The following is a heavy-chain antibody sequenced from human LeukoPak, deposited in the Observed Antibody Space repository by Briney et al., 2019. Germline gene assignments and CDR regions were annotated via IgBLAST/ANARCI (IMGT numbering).Heavy chain of an antibody. Sequence: PGGSLRLSCPFSVITLSNYVMSWVRQAPGKGLEWVAGISGSGGGTNYADSVKGRFTISRDNPKNTLFLQMNNLRAEDTAVYFCAKRGVVIRVILVGFHKEAYYFDSWGQGALVTLSS. D-gene: IGHD3-22*01. CDR3: AKRGVVIRVILVGFHKEAYYFDS. CDR1: VITLSNYV. CDR2: ISGSGGGT. V-gene: IGHV3-23*01. J-gene: IGHJ4*02.